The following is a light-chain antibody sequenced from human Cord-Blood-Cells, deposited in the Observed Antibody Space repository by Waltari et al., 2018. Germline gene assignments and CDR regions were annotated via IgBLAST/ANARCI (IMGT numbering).Light chain of an antibody. CDR3: SSYTSSSTLV. CDR1: SSDVGGYNY. CDR2: DVS. Sequence: QSALTQPASVSGSPGQSIPISCPRTSSDVGGYNYASWYQQHPGKAPKLMIYDVSNRPSGVSNRFSGSKSGNTASLTISGLQAEDEADYYCSSYTSSSTLVFGGGTKLTVL. J-gene: IGLJ2*01. V-gene: IGLV2-14*01.